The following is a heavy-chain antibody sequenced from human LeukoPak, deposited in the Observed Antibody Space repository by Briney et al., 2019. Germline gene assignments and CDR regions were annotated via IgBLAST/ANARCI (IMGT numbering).Heavy chain of an antibody. CDR2: IIPIFGTA. J-gene: IGHJ4*02. CDR3: AYQTAMVRRLEFDY. V-gene: IGHV1-69*05. D-gene: IGHD5-18*01. Sequence: SVKVSCKASGGTFSSYAISWLRQAPGQGLEWMGRIIPIFGTANYAQKFQGRVTITTDESTSTAYMELSSLRSEDTAVYYCAYQTAMVRRLEFDYWGQGTLVTVSS. CDR1: GGTFSSYA.